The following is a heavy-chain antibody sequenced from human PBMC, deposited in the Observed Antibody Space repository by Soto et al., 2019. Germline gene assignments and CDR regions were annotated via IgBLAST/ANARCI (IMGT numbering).Heavy chain of an antibody. D-gene: IGHD6-19*01. CDR1: GGTFSSYA. V-gene: IGHV1-69*01. CDR2: IIPIFGTA. Sequence: QVQLVQSGAEVKKPGSSVKVSCKASGGTFSSYAIIWVRQAPGQGLEGMGGIIPIFGTANYAQKFQGRVTITADESTSTAYMELSSLRSEDTAVYYCAREIALAGHVYYYYGLDVWGQGTTVTVSS. J-gene: IGHJ6*02. CDR3: AREIALAGHVYYYYGLDV.